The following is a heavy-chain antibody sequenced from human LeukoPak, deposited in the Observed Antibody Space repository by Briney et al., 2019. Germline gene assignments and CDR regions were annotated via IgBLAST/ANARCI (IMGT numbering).Heavy chain of an antibody. D-gene: IGHD6-6*01. Sequence: ASVKVSCKVSGYTLTELSMHWVRQAPGKGLEWMGGFDPEDGETIYAQKFQGRVTMTEDTSTDTAYMELSSLGSEDTAVYYCATTPSPYYYYGMDVWGQGTTVTVSS. CDR3: ATTPSPYYYYGMDV. J-gene: IGHJ6*02. CDR1: GYTLTELS. CDR2: FDPEDGET. V-gene: IGHV1-24*01.